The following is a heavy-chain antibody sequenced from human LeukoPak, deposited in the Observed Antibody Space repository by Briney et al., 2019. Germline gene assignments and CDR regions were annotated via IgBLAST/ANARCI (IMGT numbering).Heavy chain of an antibody. D-gene: IGHD6-13*01. CDR3: ARGFPAGYSDTFDI. CDR2: IKYDASST. Sequence: GGSLRLSCADSGFTFSSHWMHWVRQAPGKGLVWVSRIKYDASSTSYADSVKGRFTISRDNAKNSLYLQMNSLRAEDTAVYYCARGFPAGYSDTFDIWGQGTMVTVSS. V-gene: IGHV3-74*01. CDR1: GFTFSSHW. J-gene: IGHJ3*02.